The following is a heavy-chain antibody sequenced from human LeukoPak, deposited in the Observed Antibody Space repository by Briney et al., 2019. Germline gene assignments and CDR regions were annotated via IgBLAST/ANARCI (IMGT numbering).Heavy chain of an antibody. J-gene: IGHJ4*02. CDR1: GYTFTSYY. D-gene: IGHD3-22*01. CDR2: INPSSGST. CDR3: ARDRDYYDSPRHFDY. Sequence: GASVKVSCKASGYTFTSYYMHWVRQAPGQGLEWMGIINPSSGSTSYAQKFQGRVTMTRDTSTSTVYMELSSLRSEDTAVYYCARDRDYYDSPRHFDYWGQGTLVTVSS. V-gene: IGHV1-46*01.